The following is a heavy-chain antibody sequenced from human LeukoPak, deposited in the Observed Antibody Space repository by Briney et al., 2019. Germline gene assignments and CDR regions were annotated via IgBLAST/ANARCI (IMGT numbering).Heavy chain of an antibody. D-gene: IGHD3-22*01. CDR2: IYYSGST. V-gene: IGHV4-39*07. J-gene: IGHJ3*02. CDR1: GGSISSSSYY. Sequence: PSETLSLTCTVSGGSISSSSYYWGWIRQPPGKGLEWIGSIYYSGSTNYNPSLKSRVTISVDTSKNQFSLKLSSVTAADTAVYYCARVVSYYDSSGYPRDDAFDIWGQGTMVTVSS. CDR3: ARVVSYYDSSGYPRDDAFDI.